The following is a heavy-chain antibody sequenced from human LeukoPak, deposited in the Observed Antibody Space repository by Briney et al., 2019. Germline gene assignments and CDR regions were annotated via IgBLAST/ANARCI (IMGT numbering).Heavy chain of an antibody. V-gene: IGHV3-53*01. J-gene: IGHJ4*02. CDR3: ARVGRGMATIN. Sequence: PGVSLRLSCAASGFTVSSNYMSWVRQAPGKGLEWVSVIYSGGSTYYADSVKGRFTISRDNSKNTLYLQMNSLRAEDTAVYYCARVGRGMATINWGQGTLVTVSS. D-gene: IGHD5-24*01. CDR1: GFTVSSNY. CDR2: IYSGGST.